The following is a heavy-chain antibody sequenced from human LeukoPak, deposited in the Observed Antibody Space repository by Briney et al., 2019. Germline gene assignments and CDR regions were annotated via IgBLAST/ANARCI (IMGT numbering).Heavy chain of an antibody. CDR2: ISGSGGKT. J-gene: IGHJ4*02. D-gene: IGHD3-3*01. CDR3: AKEISSQRITIFGVVDY. Sequence: GGSLRLSCAASGFTFSSYFMSWVRQAPGKGLEWVSSISGSGGKTYYTDSVKGRFTISRDNSKNMLYLQMNSLRAEDTAVYYCAKEISSQRITIFGVVDYWGQGTLVTVSS. CDR1: GFTFSSYF. V-gene: IGHV3-23*01.